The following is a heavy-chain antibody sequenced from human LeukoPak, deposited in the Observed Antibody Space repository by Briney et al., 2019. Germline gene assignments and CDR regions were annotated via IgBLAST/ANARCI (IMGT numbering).Heavy chain of an antibody. V-gene: IGHV3-74*01. D-gene: IGHD5-24*01. CDR2: INSDGIIT. Sequence: GGSLRLSYAASGFTFSSYWMHWVRQAPGKGLVWVSRINSDGIITNYADSVKGRFTISSDNAKNTLYLQMNSLRAEDTAVYYCARANYNDYWGQGTLVTVSS. CDR3: ARANYNDY. CDR1: GFTFSSYW. J-gene: IGHJ4*02.